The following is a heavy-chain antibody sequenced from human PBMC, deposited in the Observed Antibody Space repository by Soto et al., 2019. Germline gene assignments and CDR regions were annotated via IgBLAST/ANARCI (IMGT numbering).Heavy chain of an antibody. V-gene: IGHV3-23*01. CDR2: ISGSGGST. Sequence: EVPLLESGGGLVQPGGSLRLSCAASGFTFNTYAMSWVRQAPGKGLEWVSAISGSGGSTYYADSVKGRFTISRDNSKNTLYLQMNSLRAEDTAVYYCAIRSTTYYFDYWGQGTLVTVSS. CDR3: AIRSTTYYFDY. D-gene: IGHD2-2*01. CDR1: GFTFNTYA. J-gene: IGHJ4*02.